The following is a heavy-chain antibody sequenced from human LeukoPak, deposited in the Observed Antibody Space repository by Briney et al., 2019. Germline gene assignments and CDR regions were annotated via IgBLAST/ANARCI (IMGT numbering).Heavy chain of an antibody. CDR3: ARGYCSGGSCYSVDYFDY. Sequence: SQTLSLTCAVSGGSISSGGYSWSWIRQPPGKGLEWIGYIYHSGSTYYNPSLKSQVTISVDRSKNQFSLKLSSVTAADTAVYYCARGYCSGGSCYSVDYFDYWGQGTLVTVSS. V-gene: IGHV4-30-2*01. CDR2: IYHSGST. CDR1: GGSISSGGYS. J-gene: IGHJ4*02. D-gene: IGHD2-15*01.